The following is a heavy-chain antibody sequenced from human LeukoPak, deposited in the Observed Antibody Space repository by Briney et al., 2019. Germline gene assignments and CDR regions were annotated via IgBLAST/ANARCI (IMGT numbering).Heavy chain of an antibody. J-gene: IGHJ3*02. D-gene: IGHD2-8*01. V-gene: IGHV4-30-4*01. CDR3: ARDPEVYATGDAFDI. Sequence: SETLSLTCTVSGGSISSGDYYWNWIRQPPGKGLEWIGYIYYSGSTYYNPSLKSRVTMSVDTSKNQFSLKLGSVTAADTAVYYCARDPEVYATGDAFDIWGQGTMVTVSS. CDR2: IYYSGST. CDR1: GGSISSGDYY.